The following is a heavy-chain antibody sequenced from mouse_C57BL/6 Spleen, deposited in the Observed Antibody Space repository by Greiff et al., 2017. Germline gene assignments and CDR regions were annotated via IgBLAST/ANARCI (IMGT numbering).Heavy chain of an antibody. Sequence: VQRVESGAELARPGASVKLSCKASGYTFTSYGISWVKQRTGQGLEWIGEIYPRSGNTYYNEKFKGKATLTADKSSSTAYMELRSLTSEDSAVYFCASVDSSGYWFAYWGQGTLVTVSA. D-gene: IGHD3-2*02. J-gene: IGHJ3*01. V-gene: IGHV1-81*01. CDR1: GYTFTSYG. CDR2: IYPRSGNT. CDR3: ASVDSSGYWFAY.